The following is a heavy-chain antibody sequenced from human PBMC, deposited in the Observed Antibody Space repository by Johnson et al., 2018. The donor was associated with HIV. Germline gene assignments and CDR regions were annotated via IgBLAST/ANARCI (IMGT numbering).Heavy chain of an antibody. CDR1: GFTVSSNY. D-gene: IGHD6-6*01. Sequence: VQLVESGGGLVQPGGSLRLSCAASGFTVSSNYMSWVRQAPGKGLEWVSVIYSGGSTYYADSVKGRFTISRDNSKNTLYLQMNSLRAEDTAVYYCARAGSSSDDAFDIWGQGTMVTVSS. J-gene: IGHJ3*02. CDR2: IYSGGST. CDR3: ARAGSSSDDAFDI. V-gene: IGHV3-66*01.